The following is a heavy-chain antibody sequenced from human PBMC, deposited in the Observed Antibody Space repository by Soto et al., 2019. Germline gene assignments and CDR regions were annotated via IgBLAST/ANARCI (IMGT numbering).Heavy chain of an antibody. CDR3: AASIFYYGMDV. CDR1: GYTFTNYW. V-gene: IGHV5-51*01. Sequence: EVQLVQSGAEVKKPGESLRISCKASGYTFTNYWIGWVRQMPGKGLEWMGIIYPGDSDTKYNPSFQGQVTISADKSITTTYLQWSSLKASDTAIYYCAASIFYYGMDVRGQGTTVTVSS. J-gene: IGHJ6*02. CDR2: IYPGDSDT.